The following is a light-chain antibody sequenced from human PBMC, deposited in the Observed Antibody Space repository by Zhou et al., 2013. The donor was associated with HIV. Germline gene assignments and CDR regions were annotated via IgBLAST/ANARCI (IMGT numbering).Light chain of an antibody. CDR3: QQYYSYPQYT. CDR2: AAS. V-gene: IGKV1-27*01. Sequence: DIQMAQSPSSLSASVGDRVTITCRASQGISNYLAWYQQKPGKVPKLLIYAASTLQSGVPSRFSGSGSGTDFTLTISCLQSEDFATYYCQQYYSYPQYTFGQGTKLEIK. J-gene: IGKJ2*01. CDR1: QGISNY.